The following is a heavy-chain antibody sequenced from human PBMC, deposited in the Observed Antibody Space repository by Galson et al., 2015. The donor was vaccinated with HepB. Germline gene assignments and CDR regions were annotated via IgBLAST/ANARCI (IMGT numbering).Heavy chain of an antibody. J-gene: IGHJ4*02. V-gene: IGHV1-8*01. CDR1: GYTFTSYD. Sequence: SVKVSCKASGYTFTSYDINWVRQATGQGLEWMGWMSPNSDNTGYAQKFQGRVTMTRDTSISTAYMELSSLRSEDTAVYYCVRVECVYCGDESEPDYWGQGTLVTVSS. CDR2: MSPNSDNT. CDR3: VRVECVYCGDESEPDY. D-gene: IGHD2-21*01.